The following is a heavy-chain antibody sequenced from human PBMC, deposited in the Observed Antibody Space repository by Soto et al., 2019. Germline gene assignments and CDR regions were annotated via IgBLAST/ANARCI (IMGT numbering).Heavy chain of an antibody. Sequence: GASVKVSCKTSGYSFSSNGVSWVRQAPGQGLEWMGWISTFNGNAHSAQKFQGRVTMTTDTSTNTAYMGLRSLTSDDTAVYYCARLSGYSTGWYDYWGQGTLVTVSS. CDR3: ARLSGYSTGWYDY. CDR2: ISTFNGNA. J-gene: IGHJ4*02. CDR1: GYSFSSNG. D-gene: IGHD6-19*01. V-gene: IGHV1-18*04.